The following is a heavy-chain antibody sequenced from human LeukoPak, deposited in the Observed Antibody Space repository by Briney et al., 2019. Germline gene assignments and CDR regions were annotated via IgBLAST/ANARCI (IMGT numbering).Heavy chain of an antibody. CDR1: GGSISSGGYY. J-gene: IGHJ4*02. CDR2: IYYSGST. Sequence: PSQTLSLTCTVSGGSISSGGYYWSWIRQHPEKGLEWIGYIYYSGSTYYNPSLKSRVTISVDTSKNQFSLKLSSVTAADTAVYYCARLSSGYYYLFDYWGQGTLVTVSS. V-gene: IGHV4-31*03. D-gene: IGHD3-22*01. CDR3: ARLSSGYYYLFDY.